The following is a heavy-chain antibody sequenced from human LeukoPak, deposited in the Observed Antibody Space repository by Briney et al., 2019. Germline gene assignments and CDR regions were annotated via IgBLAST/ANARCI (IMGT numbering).Heavy chain of an antibody. Sequence: PGGSLRLSCVASGFTFSSYWMAWVRQAPGKGPEWVANIKQDESEKNYVDSVKGRFTISRDNAKNSLFLQMNSLRVEDTAVYYCARDVAGGLDYWGQGTLVTVSS. CDR2: IKQDESEK. D-gene: IGHD3-16*01. J-gene: IGHJ4*02. V-gene: IGHV3-7*01. CDR1: GFTFSSYW. CDR3: ARDVAGGLDY.